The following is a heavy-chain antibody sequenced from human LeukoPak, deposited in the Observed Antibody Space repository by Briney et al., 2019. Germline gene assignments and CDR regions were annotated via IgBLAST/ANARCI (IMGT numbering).Heavy chain of an antibody. CDR2: ISWNSASI. CDR1: GFIFDDYA. CDR3: ARDPIIGAPGYFDY. V-gene: IGHV3-9*01. J-gene: IGHJ4*02. D-gene: IGHD1-26*01. Sequence: QPGRSLRLSCAASGFIFDDYAMHWVRQAPGKGLEWVSGISWNSASIGYADSVKGRFTISRDNSRNTLYLQMDSLRAEDTAVYYCARDPIIGAPGYFDYWGQGTLVTVSS.